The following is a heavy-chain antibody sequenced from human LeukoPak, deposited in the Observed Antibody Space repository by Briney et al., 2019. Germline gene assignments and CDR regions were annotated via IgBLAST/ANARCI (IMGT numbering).Heavy chain of an antibody. Sequence: GGSLRLSCTASVFTFGDYAMSWFRQAPGKGLEWVGFIRSKAYGGTTEYAASVKGRFTISRDDSKSIAYLQMKSLKTEDTAVYYCTRERVRGYSYGDPGYWGQGTLVTVSS. CDR1: VFTFGDYA. CDR3: TRERVRGYSYGDPGY. CDR2: IRSKAYGGTT. V-gene: IGHV3-49*03. J-gene: IGHJ4*02. D-gene: IGHD5-18*01.